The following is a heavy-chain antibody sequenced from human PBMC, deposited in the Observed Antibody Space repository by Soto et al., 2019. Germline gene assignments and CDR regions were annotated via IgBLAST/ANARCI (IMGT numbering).Heavy chain of an antibody. J-gene: IGHJ4*02. V-gene: IGHV3-23*01. CDR1: GFTVSSYA. D-gene: IGHD6-19*01. CDR3: AKTVGWTFDY. Sequence: EVQLLESGGGLVQPGGSLRLSCAASGFTVSSYAMSWVRQAPGKGLECVSAISGSGGSTYYADSVKGRFTISSDNSKNPLYLQMNSLRAEDTAVYYCAKTVGWTFDYWGQGTLVNVSS. CDR2: ISGSGGST.